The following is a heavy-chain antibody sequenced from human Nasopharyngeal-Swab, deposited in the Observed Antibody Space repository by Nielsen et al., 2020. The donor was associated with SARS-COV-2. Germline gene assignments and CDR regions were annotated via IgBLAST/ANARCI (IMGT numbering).Heavy chain of an antibody. J-gene: IGHJ4*02. D-gene: IGHD2-15*01. CDR1: GYTFTSYD. CDR2: MNPNSGNT. Sequence: ASVKVSCKASGYTFTSYDINWVRQATGQGLEWMGWMNPNSGNTGYAQKFQGRVTMTRNTSISTAYMELNSLRAEDTAVYYCARDGRAVGFDYWGQGTLVTVSS. CDR3: ARDGRAVGFDY. V-gene: IGHV1-8*01.